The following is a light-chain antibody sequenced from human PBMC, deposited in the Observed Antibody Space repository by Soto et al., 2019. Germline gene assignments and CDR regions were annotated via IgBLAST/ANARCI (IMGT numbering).Light chain of an antibody. J-gene: IGKJ1*01. Sequence: IVLTQSPDTLSLSPGERVTLSCRASQSVRNNYLAWYQQKPGQAPRLLIYETYRRATGIPDRFSGSGSGIDFTLTISRLEPGDFAVYLCQQYGGSSRTFGLGTKVDIK. CDR3: QQYGGSSRT. CDR2: ETY. V-gene: IGKV3-20*01. CDR1: QSVRNNY.